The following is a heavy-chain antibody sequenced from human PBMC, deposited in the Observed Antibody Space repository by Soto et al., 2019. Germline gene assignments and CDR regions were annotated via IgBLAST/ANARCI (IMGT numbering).Heavy chain of an antibody. CDR3: AALGITMVRGVIMGVHNFDY. D-gene: IGHD3-10*01. CDR2: IYYSGST. Sequence: PSETLSLTCTVFGGSISSISYYWGWIRQPPGKGLEWIGSIYYSGSTYYNPSLKSRVTISVDTSKNQFSLKLSSVTAADTAVYYCAALGITMVRGVIMGVHNFDYWGQGTLVTVSS. V-gene: IGHV4-39*01. CDR1: GGSISSISYY. J-gene: IGHJ4*02.